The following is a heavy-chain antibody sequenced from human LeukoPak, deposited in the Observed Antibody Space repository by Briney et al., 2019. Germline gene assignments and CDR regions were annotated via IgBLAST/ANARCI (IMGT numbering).Heavy chain of an antibody. V-gene: IGHV3-53*01. CDR1: GFTVSSNY. J-gene: IGHJ3*02. CDR2: IYSGGST. CDR3: TASEAGSSGYPDAFDI. Sequence: GGSLRLSCAASGFTVSSNYMSWVRQAPGKGLEWVSVIYSGGSTYYADSVKGRFTISRDNAKNSLYLQMNSLRAEDTAVYYCTASEAGSSGYPDAFDIWGQGTMVTVSS. D-gene: IGHD3-22*01.